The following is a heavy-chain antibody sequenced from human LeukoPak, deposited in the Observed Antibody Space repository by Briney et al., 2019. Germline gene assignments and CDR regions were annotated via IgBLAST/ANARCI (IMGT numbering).Heavy chain of an antibody. V-gene: IGHV1-8*01. CDR2: MNPNNGNT. Sequence: ASVKVSCKASGYTFTSYDINWVRQATGQGLEWMGWMNPNNGNTGYAQKFQGRVTMTRNISISTAYMELSSLRAEDTALYYCAKTWTTVTPKDAFDIWGQGTMVTVSS. CDR1: GYTFTSYD. J-gene: IGHJ3*02. D-gene: IGHD4-17*01. CDR3: AKTWTTVTPKDAFDI.